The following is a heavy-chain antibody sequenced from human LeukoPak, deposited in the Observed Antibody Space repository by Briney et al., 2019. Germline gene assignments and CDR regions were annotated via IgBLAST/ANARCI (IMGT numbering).Heavy chain of an antibody. CDR2: ISWNSGSI. V-gene: IGHV3-9*01. D-gene: IGHD3-3*01. CDR1: GFTFDDHA. Sequence: GGSLRLSCAASGFTFDDHAMHWVRHVRGKGVEGVSGISWNSGSIGYADSVKGRFTISRDNAKNSLFLQMNSLRAEDTALYYCARDSIDFWSGSNYGMDVWGQGTTVTVSS. CDR3: ARDSIDFWSGSNYGMDV. J-gene: IGHJ6*02.